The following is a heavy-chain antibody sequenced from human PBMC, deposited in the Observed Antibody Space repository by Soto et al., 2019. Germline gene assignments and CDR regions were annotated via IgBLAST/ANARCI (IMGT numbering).Heavy chain of an antibody. J-gene: IGHJ4*02. Sequence: QVRLVQSGAEVKKPGSSVKVSCKASGGTFSSYAISWVRQAPGQGLEWMGGIIPIFGTANYAQKFQGRVTITADESTSTAYMELSSLRSEDTAVYYCARDGVGYYDSSDPFDYWGQGTLVTVSS. CDR1: GGTFSSYA. D-gene: IGHD3-22*01. CDR2: IIPIFGTA. CDR3: ARDGVGYYDSSDPFDY. V-gene: IGHV1-69*12.